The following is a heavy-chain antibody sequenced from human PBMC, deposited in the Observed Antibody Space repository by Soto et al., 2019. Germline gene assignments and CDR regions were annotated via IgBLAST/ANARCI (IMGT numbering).Heavy chain of an antibody. CDR2: INTYNGNT. CDR3: AREPAAGDWFDP. Sequence: QVQLVQSGAEVKKPGASVKVSCKASGYSFTSYGITWVRQAPGQGLEWMGWINTYNGNTNYAQKLQGRGTMTTDTSTSTAYMELRSLRSADTAVYYCAREPAAGDWFDPWGQGTLVTVSS. J-gene: IGHJ5*02. CDR1: GYSFTSYG. V-gene: IGHV1-18*01. D-gene: IGHD6-13*01.